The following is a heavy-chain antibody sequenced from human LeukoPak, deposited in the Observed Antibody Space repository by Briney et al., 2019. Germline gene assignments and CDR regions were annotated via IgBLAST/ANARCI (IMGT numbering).Heavy chain of an antibody. Sequence: GGSLRLSCAASGFTFSNAWMSWVRQAPGKGLEWVGLIKSKNHGGTIDYAEPVKGRFTTSRDDSKNTLYLQMNSLKTEDTAVYYCTGFGEGYWGQGTPVTVSS. CDR1: GFTFSNAW. V-gene: IGHV3-15*01. CDR3: TGFGEGY. J-gene: IGHJ4*02. D-gene: IGHD3-10*01. CDR2: IKSKNHGGTI.